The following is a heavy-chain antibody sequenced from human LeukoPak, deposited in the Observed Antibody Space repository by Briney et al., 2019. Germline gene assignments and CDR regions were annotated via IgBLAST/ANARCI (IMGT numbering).Heavy chain of an antibody. D-gene: IGHD3-16*01. J-gene: IGHJ3*02. V-gene: IGHV4-30-4*07. CDR2: IYSTGTT. CDR1: GGSLSSDGYS. Sequence: SETLSLTCAVSGGSLSSDGYSWSWIRQPPGKGLEWIGYIYSTGTTYQNPSLKSRLTISIDNSNNLVSLNLTSVTAADTAVYYCARNNYGAFDIWGQGAVVTVSS. CDR3: ARNNYGAFDI.